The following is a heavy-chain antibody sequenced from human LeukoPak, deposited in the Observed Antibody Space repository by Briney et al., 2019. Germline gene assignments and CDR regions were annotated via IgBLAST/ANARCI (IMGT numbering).Heavy chain of an antibody. CDR1: GFTFSSYW. CDR3: AREGDCSSTSCYQTINH. CDR2: IKQDGSEK. J-gene: IGHJ5*02. V-gene: IGHV3-7*01. Sequence: GGSLRLSCAASGFTFSSYWMSWVRQAPGKGLEWVANIKQDGSEKYYVDSVKGRFTISRDNAKNSLYLQMNSLRAEDTAVYYCAREGDCSSTSCYQTINHWGQGTLVTVSS. D-gene: IGHD2-2*01.